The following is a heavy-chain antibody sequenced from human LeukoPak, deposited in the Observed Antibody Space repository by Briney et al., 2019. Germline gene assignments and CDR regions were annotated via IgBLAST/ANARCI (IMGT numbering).Heavy chain of an antibody. Sequence: PGGSLRLSCAASGFTFSDHWMHWVRQAPGKGLEWVSYISSSGSTIYYADSVKGRFTISRDNAKNSLYLQMNSLRAEDTAVYYCARGGESSGWYGRDFDYWGQGTLVTVSS. CDR3: ARGGESSGWYGRDFDY. CDR2: ISSSGSTI. CDR1: GFTFSDHW. D-gene: IGHD6-19*01. J-gene: IGHJ4*02. V-gene: IGHV3-11*01.